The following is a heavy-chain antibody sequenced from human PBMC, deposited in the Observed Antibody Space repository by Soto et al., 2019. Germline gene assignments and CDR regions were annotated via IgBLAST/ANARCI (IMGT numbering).Heavy chain of an antibody. D-gene: IGHD4-17*01. J-gene: IGHJ5*01. V-gene: IGHV3-74*01. CDR1: GFTFFAYW. CDR2: INSDGSHT. CDR3: AKGGDSGDYAGETWSDS. Sequence: EVQLVESGGGLVQPGGSLRLSCAASGFTFFAYWIHWVRQVPGKGLVWVSRINSDGSHTSYADSVRGRFTISRDNSKNRVYLKMNSVTAEDTAFYYCAKGGDSGDYAGETWSDSGGQGSLVTVPS.